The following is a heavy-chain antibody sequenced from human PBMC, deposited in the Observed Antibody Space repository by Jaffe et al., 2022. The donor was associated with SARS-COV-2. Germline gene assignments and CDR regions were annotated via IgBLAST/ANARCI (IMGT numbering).Heavy chain of an antibody. V-gene: IGHV2-5*02. CDR1: GFSLSTSGVG. D-gene: IGHD5-12*01. Sequence: QITLKESGPTLVKPTQTLTLTCTFSGFSLSTSGVGVGWIRQPPGKALEWLALIYWDDDKRYSPSLKSRLTITKDTSKNQVVLTMTNMDPVDTATYYCAHRGGYDSDYYYYGMDVWGQGTTVTVSS. CDR2: IYWDDDK. CDR3: AHRGGYDSDYYYYGMDV. J-gene: IGHJ6*02.